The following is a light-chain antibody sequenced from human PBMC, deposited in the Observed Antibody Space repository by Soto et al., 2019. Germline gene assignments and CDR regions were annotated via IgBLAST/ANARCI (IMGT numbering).Light chain of an antibody. CDR3: QQYNNWPLT. CDR2: GAS. V-gene: IGKV3-15*01. CDR1: QSISSN. Sequence: EIGMTQSPATLSMSPGERATLSCRASQSISSNLAWYQQKPWQVPRLLIYGASSRTTCIPARFSGSGSGTEFTLTISSLQSEDFAVYYCQQYNNWPLTFGGGTKVEIK. J-gene: IGKJ4*01.